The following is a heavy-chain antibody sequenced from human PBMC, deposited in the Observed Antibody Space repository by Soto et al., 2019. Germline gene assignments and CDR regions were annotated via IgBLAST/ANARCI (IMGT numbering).Heavy chain of an antibody. D-gene: IGHD2-15*01. J-gene: IGHJ5*02. CDR2: IYYSGST. CDR3: ARGRGSGGSSNNWFDP. CDR1: GGSISSYY. V-gene: IGHV4-59*01. Sequence: PSETLSLTCTVSGGSISSYYWSWIRQPPGKGLEWIGYIYYSGSTNYNPSLKSRVTISVDTSKNQFSLKLRSVTAADTAVYYCARGRGSGGSSNNWFDPWGQGTRVTVSS.